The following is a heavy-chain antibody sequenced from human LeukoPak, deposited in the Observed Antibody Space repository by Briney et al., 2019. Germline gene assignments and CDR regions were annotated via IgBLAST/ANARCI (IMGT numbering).Heavy chain of an antibody. CDR2: IYSDGTT. V-gene: IGHV3-53*01. D-gene: IGHD2-2*01. CDR3: ARDRHQGAFDM. J-gene: IGHJ3*02. Sequence: PGGSLRLSCAASGFTFDDYGMSWVRQAPGQGLESVSLIYSDGTTLYADSVKGRFTISRDNSKNTLYLQMNSLRAEDTAVYYCARDRHQGAFDMWGQGTMVIVSS. CDR1: GFTFDDYG.